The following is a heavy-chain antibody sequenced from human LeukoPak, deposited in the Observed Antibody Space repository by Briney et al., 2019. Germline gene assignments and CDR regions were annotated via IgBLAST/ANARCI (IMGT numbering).Heavy chain of an antibody. J-gene: IGHJ3*02. Sequence: SETLSLTCTVSGGSISSGSYYWSWIRQPAGKGLEWIGRIYTSGSTNYNPSLKSRVTISVDTSKNQFSLKLSSVTAADTAVYYCARDSSISPGAFDIWGQGTMVTVSS. CDR3: ARDSSISPGAFDI. CDR1: GGSISSGSYY. V-gene: IGHV4-61*02. CDR2: IYTSGST. D-gene: IGHD2-21*01.